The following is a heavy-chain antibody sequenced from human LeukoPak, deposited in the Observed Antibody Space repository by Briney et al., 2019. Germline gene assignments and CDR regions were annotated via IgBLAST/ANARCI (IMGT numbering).Heavy chain of an antibody. D-gene: IGHD3-10*01. V-gene: IGHV4-59*01. CDR1: GGSISSYY. CDR2: IYYSGST. J-gene: IGHJ4*02. CDR3: ARARYPYYYGSGSLGY. Sequence: PWETLSLTCTVSGGSISSYYWSWIRQPPGKGLEWIGYIYYSGSTNYNPSLKSRVTISVDTSKNQFSLKLSSVTAADTAVYYCARARYPYYYGSGSLGYWGQGTLVTVS.